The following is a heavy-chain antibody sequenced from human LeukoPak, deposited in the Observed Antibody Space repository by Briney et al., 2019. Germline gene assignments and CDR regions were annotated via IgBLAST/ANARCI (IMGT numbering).Heavy chain of an antibody. CDR3: ARQGYCSSTSCLRPFDY. J-gene: IGHJ4*02. D-gene: IGHD2-2*01. CDR1: GGSISSSSYS. V-gene: IGHV4-39*01. Sequence: PSETLSLTCTVSGGSISSSSYSWGWIRQPPGKGLEWIGSIYYSGSTYYNPSLKSRVTISVDTSKNQFSLKLSSVTAADTAVYYCARQGYCSSTSCLRPFDYWGQGTLVTVSS. CDR2: IYYSGST.